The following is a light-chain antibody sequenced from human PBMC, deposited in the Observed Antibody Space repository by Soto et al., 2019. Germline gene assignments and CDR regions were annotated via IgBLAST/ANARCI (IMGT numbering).Light chain of an antibody. CDR3: SSYTSVSTHV. CDR2: EVR. CDR1: SSDVGNYNY. V-gene: IGLV2-14*01. J-gene: IGLJ1*01. Sequence: QSALTQPASVSGSPGQSITISCTGTSSDVGNYNYVSWYQHHPGKAPKLIISEVRNRPSGISNRFSGSKSGNTASLTISGLQAEDEADYYCSSYTSVSTHVFGTGTKVTVL.